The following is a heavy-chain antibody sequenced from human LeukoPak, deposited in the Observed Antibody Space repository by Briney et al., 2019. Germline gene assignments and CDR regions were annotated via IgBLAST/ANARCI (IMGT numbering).Heavy chain of an antibody. CDR1: GFTFSSYG. D-gene: IGHD6-13*01. J-gene: IGHJ4*02. CDR2: IRYDGSNK. Sequence: PGGSLRLSCAASGFTFSSYGMHWVRQAPGKGLEWVAFIRYDGSNKYYADSVKGRFTISRDNSKNTLYLQMNGLRAEDTAVYYCAKGQVAAGTGGIDYWGQGTLVTVSS. CDR3: AKGQVAAGTGGIDY. V-gene: IGHV3-30*02.